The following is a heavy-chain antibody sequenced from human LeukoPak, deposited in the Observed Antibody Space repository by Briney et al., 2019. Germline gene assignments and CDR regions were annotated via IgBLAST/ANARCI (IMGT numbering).Heavy chain of an antibody. CDR3: ASQGVGFGRGWSYWGRGFDY. J-gene: IGHJ4*02. V-gene: IGHV4-39*01. Sequence: SETLSLTCTVSGGSISSSSYYWGWIRQPPGKGLEWIGSIYYSGSTYYNPSLKSRVTISVDTSKNQFSLKLSSVTAADTAVYYCASQGVGFGRGWSYWGRGFDYWGQGTLVTVSS. D-gene: IGHD6-19*01. CDR2: IYYSGST. CDR1: GGSISSSSYY.